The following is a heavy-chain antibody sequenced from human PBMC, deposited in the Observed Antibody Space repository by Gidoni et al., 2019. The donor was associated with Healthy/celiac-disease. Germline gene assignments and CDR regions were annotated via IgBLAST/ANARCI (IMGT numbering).Heavy chain of an antibody. J-gene: IGHJ5*02. Sequence: QVQLQESGPGLVKPSETLSLPCPVSGGSISSSYWSWIRQPPGKGLEWIGYIYYSGSTNYNPSLKSRVTISVDTSKNQFSLKLSSVTAADTAVYYCARELELGQGFDPWGQGTLVTVSS. CDR2: IYYSGST. V-gene: IGHV4-59*01. D-gene: IGHD1-7*01. CDR1: GGSISSSY. CDR3: ARELELGQGFDP.